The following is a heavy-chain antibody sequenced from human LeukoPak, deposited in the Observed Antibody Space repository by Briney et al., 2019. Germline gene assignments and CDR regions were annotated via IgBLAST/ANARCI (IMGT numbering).Heavy chain of an antibody. V-gene: IGHV1-18*01. CDR2: ISAYNGNT. CDR1: GYTFTSYG. J-gene: IGHJ5*02. D-gene: IGHD2-2*01. Sequence: ASVKVSCKASGYTFTSYGIIWVRQAPGQGLEWMGWISAYNGNTNYAQKLQGRVTMTTDTSTSTAYMELRSLRSDDTAVYYCARDLGKPYCSSTSCPYNWFDPWGQGTLVTVSS. CDR3: ARDLGKPYCSSTSCPYNWFDP.